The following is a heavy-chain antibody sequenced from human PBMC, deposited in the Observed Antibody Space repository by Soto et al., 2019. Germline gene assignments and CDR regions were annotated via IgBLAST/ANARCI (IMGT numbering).Heavy chain of an antibody. CDR1: GYTFTSYY. V-gene: IGHV1-46*01. CDR3: AAADPHSGSYYYYYGMDV. D-gene: IGHD1-26*01. CDR2: INPSGGST. Sequence: ASVKVSYKASGYTFTSYYMHWVRQAPGQGLEWMGIINPSGGSTSYAQKFQGRVTITRDMSTSTAYMELSSLRSEDTAVYYCAAADPHSGSYYYYYGMDVWGQGTTVTVSS. J-gene: IGHJ6*02.